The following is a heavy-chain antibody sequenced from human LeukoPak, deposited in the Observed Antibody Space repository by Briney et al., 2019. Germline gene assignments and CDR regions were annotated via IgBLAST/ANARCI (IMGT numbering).Heavy chain of an antibody. V-gene: IGHV3-48*03. CDR2: ISSSGSTI. CDR3: ARKGGYGLDFDY. Sequence: PGGSLRLSCAASGFTFRSYEMNWGRQAPGKGLEWVSYISSSGSTIYYAEFVKGRFTISRDNAKNSLYLQMNSLRAEDKAVYYCARKGGYGLDFDYWGQGALVTVSS. J-gene: IGHJ4*02. CDR1: GFTFRSYE. D-gene: IGHD5-18*01.